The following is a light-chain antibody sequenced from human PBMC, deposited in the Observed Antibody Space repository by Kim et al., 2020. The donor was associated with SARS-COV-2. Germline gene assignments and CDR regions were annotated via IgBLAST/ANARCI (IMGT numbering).Light chain of an antibody. CDR3: QQSYSTPRT. CDR1: QTISNY. J-gene: IGKJ1*01. V-gene: IGKV1-39*01. CDR2: AAS. Sequence: DVRLTQSPSSLSASIRDRVNITCRSSQTISNYLNWYQQKPGKAPELLIYAASSLHRGVPSRFSGSGSGTDFTLTISSLQPEDFATYYCQQSYSTPRTFGQGTKVEIK.